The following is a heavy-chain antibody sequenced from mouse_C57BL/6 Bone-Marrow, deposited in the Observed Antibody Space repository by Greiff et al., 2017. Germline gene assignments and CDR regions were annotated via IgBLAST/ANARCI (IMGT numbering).Heavy chain of an antibody. D-gene: IGHD1-1*01. V-gene: IGHV5-16*01. CDR3: ARGDYYGSSSYYAMDY. CDR2: INYDGSST. J-gene: IGHJ4*01. Sequence: EVKVEESEGGLVQPGSSMKLSCTASGFTFSDYYMAWVRQVPEKGLEWVANINYDGSSTYYLDSLKSRFIISRDNAKNILYLQMSSLKSEDTATYYCARGDYYGSSSYYAMDYWGQGTSVTVSS. CDR1: GFTFSDYY.